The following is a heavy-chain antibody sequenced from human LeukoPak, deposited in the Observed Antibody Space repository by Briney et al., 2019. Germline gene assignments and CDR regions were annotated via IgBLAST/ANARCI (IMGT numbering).Heavy chain of an antibody. CDR1: GGSISSGSYY. CDR3: ATGRFYFDY. Sequence: SETLSLTCTVSGGSISSGSYYWSWIRQPAGKGLEWIGRIYTSGSTNYNPSLKSRVTISVDTSKNQFSLKLSSVTAADTAVYYCATGRFYFDYWGQGTLVTVSS. D-gene: IGHD1-26*01. CDR2: IYTSGST. J-gene: IGHJ4*02. V-gene: IGHV4-61*02.